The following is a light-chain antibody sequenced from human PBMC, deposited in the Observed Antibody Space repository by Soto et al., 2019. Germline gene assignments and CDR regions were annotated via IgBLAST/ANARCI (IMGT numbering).Light chain of an antibody. V-gene: IGKV1-39*01. CDR3: HQSYNTPYT. CDR2: AAS. J-gene: IGKJ2*01. Sequence: DIQVTQSPSYLSASVGDRVIITCRASQTIRVDLNWYQQKPGKAPNLLIYAASSLRSGVPSMFISSGSGTDFTLTISSLQPEDCATYYCHQSYNTPYTFGQGTKLDFK. CDR1: QTIRVD.